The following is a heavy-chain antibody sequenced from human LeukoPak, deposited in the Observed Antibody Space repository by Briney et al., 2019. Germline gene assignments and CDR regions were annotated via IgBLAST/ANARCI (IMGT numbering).Heavy chain of an antibody. CDR1: GYTFTGYY. Sequence: ASVKVSCKASGYTFTGYYMHWVRQAPGQGLEWMGWINPNSGGTNYAQTFQGRVTMTRDTSISTAYMELSRLRSDDTAVYYCARGRRELLDYWGQGTLVTVSS. V-gene: IGHV1-2*02. CDR3: ARGRRELLDY. CDR2: INPNSGGT. D-gene: IGHD1-26*01. J-gene: IGHJ4*02.